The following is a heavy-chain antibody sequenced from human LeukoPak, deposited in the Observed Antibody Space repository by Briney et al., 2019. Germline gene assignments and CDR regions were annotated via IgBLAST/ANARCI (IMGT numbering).Heavy chain of an antibody. CDR3: ARDRYYYDSSGSDTYYFAY. J-gene: IGHJ4*02. CDR1: GGTFSSYA. D-gene: IGHD3-22*01. CDR2: IIPIFGTA. Sequence: SVKVSCKASGGTFSSYAISWVRQAPGQGLEWMGGIIPIFGTANYAQKFQGRVTITADESTSTAYMELNSLRAEDTAVYYCARDRYYYDSSGSDTYYFAYWRQGTLVTVSS. V-gene: IGHV1-69*01.